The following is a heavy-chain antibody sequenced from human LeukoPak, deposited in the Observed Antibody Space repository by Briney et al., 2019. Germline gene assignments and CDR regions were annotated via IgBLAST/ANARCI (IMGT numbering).Heavy chain of an antibody. Sequence: GASVRVSCTASGYTFTRYYMHWVRQAPGQGLEWRGWINPNSGGTNYAQKFQGRVAMTRDTSISTAYMELSRLRSDDTAVYYCAMLPLESIAARGPYYYYGMDVWGQGTTVTVSS. CDR2: INPNSGGT. D-gene: IGHD6-6*01. CDR3: AMLPLESIAARGPYYYYGMDV. CDR1: GYTFTRYY. J-gene: IGHJ6*02. V-gene: IGHV1-2*02.